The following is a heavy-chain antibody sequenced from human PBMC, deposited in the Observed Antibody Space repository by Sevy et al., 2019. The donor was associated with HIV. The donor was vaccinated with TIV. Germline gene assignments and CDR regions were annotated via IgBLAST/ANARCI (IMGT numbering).Heavy chain of an antibody. J-gene: IGHJ6*02. V-gene: IGHV3-30-3*01. Sequence: GGSLRLSCAASGFTFSSYAMHWVRQAPGKGLEWVAVISYDGSNKYYADSVKGRFTISRDNSKNTLYLQMNSLRAEDTAVYYCAGVLRDYVWGSYRYTSYTYGMDVWGQGTTVTVSS. CDR1: GFTFSSYA. D-gene: IGHD3-16*02. CDR3: AGVLRDYVWGSYRYTSYTYGMDV. CDR2: ISYDGSNK.